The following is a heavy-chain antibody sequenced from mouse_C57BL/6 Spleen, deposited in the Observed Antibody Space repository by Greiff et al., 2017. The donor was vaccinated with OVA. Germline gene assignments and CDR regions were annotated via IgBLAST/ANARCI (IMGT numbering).Heavy chain of an antibody. V-gene: IGHV3-6*01. J-gene: IGHJ1*03. CDR2: ISYDGSN. CDR1: GYSITSGYY. CDR3: AREPGGDWYFDV. Sequence: EVQLVESGPGLVKPSQSLSLTCSVTGYSITSGYYWNWIRQFPGNKLEWMGYISYDGSNNYNPSLKNRISITRDTSKNQFFLKLNSVTTEDTATYNCAREPGGDWYFDVWGTETTVTVSS.